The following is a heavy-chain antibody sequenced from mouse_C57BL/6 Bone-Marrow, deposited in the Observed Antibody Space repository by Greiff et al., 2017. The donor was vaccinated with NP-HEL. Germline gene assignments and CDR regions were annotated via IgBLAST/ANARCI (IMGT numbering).Heavy chain of an antibody. J-gene: IGHJ3*01. CDR1: GFTFTDYY. CDR2: IRNKANGYTT. Sequence: VQLKESGGGLVQPGGSLSLSCAASGFTFTDYYMSWVRQPPGKALEWLGFIRNKANGYTTEYSASVKGRFTISRDNSQSILYLQMNALRAEDSATYYCAREFDYGSSSWFAYWGQGTLVTVSA. CDR3: AREFDYGSSSWFAY. D-gene: IGHD1-1*01. V-gene: IGHV7-3*01.